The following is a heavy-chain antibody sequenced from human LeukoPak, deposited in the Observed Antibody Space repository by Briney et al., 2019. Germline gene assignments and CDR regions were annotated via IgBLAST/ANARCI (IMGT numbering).Heavy chain of an antibody. CDR1: GGSISSYY. CDR2: IYYGGST. J-gene: IGHJ3*02. Sequence: SETLSLTCTVSGGSISSYYWSWIRQPPGKGLEWIGYIYYGGSTNYNPSLKSRVTISVDTSKNQFSLKLSSVTAADTAVYYCARSRDAFDIWGQGTMVTVSS. CDR3: ARSRDAFDI. V-gene: IGHV4-59*01.